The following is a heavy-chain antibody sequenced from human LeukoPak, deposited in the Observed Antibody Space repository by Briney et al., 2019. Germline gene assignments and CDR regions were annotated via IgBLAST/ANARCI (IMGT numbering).Heavy chain of an antibody. V-gene: IGHV1-69*05. Sequence: SVKVSCKASGGTFSSYAISWLRRAPGQGLEWMGGIIPIFGTANYAQKFQGRVTITTDESTSTAYMELSSLRSEDTAVYYCARVVTGYYYYMDVSGKGTTVTVSS. D-gene: IGHD5-18*01. CDR2: IIPIFGTA. CDR3: ARVVTGYYYYMDV. CDR1: GGTFSSYA. J-gene: IGHJ6*03.